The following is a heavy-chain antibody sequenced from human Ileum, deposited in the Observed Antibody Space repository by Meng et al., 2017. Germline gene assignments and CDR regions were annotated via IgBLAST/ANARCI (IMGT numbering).Heavy chain of an antibody. CDR1: GFILTSYA. CDR2: ISYDGRDK. V-gene: IGHV3-30*01. Sequence: VPVVDSGGGVGHTGRHLRLFREAAGFILTSYAMQWVRQAPGKGLEWVAVISYDGRDKYYADSVKGRFTVSRDNSKNTLYLEMNSLEPDDTAVYYCTRERGRQLVERGDVDHWGQGSLV. J-gene: IGHJ4*02. D-gene: IGHD6-13*01. CDR3: TRERGRQLVERGDVDH.